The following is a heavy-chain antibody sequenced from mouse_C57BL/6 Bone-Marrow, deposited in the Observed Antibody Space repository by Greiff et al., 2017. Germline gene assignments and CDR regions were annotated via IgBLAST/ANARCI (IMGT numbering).Heavy chain of an antibody. CDR3: ARQGYDGLDH. Sequence: DVKLVESGGGLVQPGGSLKLSCAASGFTFSDYYMYWVRQTPEKRLEWVAYISNGGGSTYYPDTVKGRFTISRDNAKNTLYLQMSRLKSEDTAMYYCARQGYDGLDHWGQGTTLTVSS. CDR2: ISNGGGST. J-gene: IGHJ2*01. D-gene: IGHD2-3*01. V-gene: IGHV5-12*01. CDR1: GFTFSDYY.